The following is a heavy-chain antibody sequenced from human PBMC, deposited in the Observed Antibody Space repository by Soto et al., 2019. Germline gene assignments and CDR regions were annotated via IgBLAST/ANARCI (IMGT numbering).Heavy chain of an antibody. D-gene: IGHD6-25*01. V-gene: IGHV3-7*05. Sequence: EVQLVESGGGLVQPGGSLTLSCAASEFAFSSYWMTWVRQAPGKGLEWVANVRKEGSQRSYLSSVRGRFTISRANSKNSLYLPMNSLRAEDTALYFCARDVSPGSSGLYFDAFDIWGQGTMVTVSS. CDR2: VRKEGSQR. J-gene: IGHJ3*02. CDR1: EFAFSSYW. CDR3: ARDVSPGSSGLYFDAFDI.